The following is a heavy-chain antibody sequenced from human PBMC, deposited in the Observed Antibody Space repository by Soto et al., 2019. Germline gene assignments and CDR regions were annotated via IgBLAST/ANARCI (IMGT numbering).Heavy chain of an antibody. J-gene: IGHJ4*02. D-gene: IGHD6-19*01. Sequence: EVQLLESGGGLAQPGGSLRLSCAASGFTFSNYVMSWVRQAPGKGLEWVSAISGSGGSTYYADSVKGRLTISRDNSKNTLYLQMNSLRAEDTAVYYCAKGRPVAGQGPGTFDYWRQGTLVTVSS. CDR3: AKGRPVAGQGPGTFDY. CDR2: ISGSGGST. V-gene: IGHV3-23*01. CDR1: GFTFSNYV.